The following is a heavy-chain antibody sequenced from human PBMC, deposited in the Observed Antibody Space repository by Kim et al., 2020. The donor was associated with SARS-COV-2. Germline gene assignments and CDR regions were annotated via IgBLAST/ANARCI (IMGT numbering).Heavy chain of an antibody. D-gene: IGHD1-26*01. CDR3: ASGIVAATFAFDV. Sequence: PSLKGRVTISVNRSKSQFSLKLSSVTATDTAVYYCASGIVAATFAFDVWGPGTVVSVSS. J-gene: IGHJ3*01. V-gene: IGHV4-39*01.